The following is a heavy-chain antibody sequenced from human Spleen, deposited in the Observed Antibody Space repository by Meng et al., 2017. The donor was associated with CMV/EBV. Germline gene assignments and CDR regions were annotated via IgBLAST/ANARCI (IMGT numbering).Heavy chain of an antibody. CDR1: GGSISSGGYY. D-gene: IGHD3-22*01. Sequence: CTVSGGSISSGGYYWSWIRQQPGKGLEWIGYIYYSGSTYYNPSLKSRVTISVDTSKNQFSLKLSSVTAADTAVYYCARFNYYDSSGDYWGQGTLVTVSS. V-gene: IGHV4-31*03. CDR2: IYYSGST. CDR3: ARFNYYDSSGDY. J-gene: IGHJ4*02.